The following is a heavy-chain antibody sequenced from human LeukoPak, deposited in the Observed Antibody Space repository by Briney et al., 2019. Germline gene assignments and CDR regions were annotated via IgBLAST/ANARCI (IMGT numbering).Heavy chain of an antibody. Sequence: GGSLRLSCAASGFTFDDYAMHWVRQAPGKGLEWVSGISWNSGSIGYADSVKGRFTISRDNAKNSLYLQMNSLRAEDTALYYCAKDIAQAYGMDVWGQGTTVTVSS. J-gene: IGHJ6*02. V-gene: IGHV3-9*01. CDR2: ISWNSGSI. CDR1: GFTFDDYA. CDR3: AKDIAQAYGMDV.